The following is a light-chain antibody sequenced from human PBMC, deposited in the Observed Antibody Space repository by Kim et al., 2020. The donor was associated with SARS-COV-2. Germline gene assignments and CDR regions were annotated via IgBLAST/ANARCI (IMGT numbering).Light chain of an antibody. CDR1: SSDVGAYNY. Sequence: GQSITISCTGTSSDVGAYNYVSWYQQYPGKAPKVMIYDVNKRPSGVSNRFSGSKSGNTASLTISGLQAEDEADYYCSSYTTSSTVVFGGGTKLTVL. V-gene: IGLV2-14*03. CDR2: DVN. CDR3: SSYTTSSTVV. J-gene: IGLJ2*01.